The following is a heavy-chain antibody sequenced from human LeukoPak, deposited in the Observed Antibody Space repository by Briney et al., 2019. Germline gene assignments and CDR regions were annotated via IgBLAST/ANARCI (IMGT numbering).Heavy chain of an antibody. J-gene: IGHJ3*01. CDR3: AKARIAAAGTGAFDV. CDR2: FSATDGSA. D-gene: IGHD6-13*01. Sequence: GGSLRLSCAASGFTFSSYAMSWVRQAPGKGLEWVSAFSATDGSAQYAESVKGRFTISRDNSKNRLYLQMNSLRAEDTAVYYCAKARIAAAGTGAFDVWGQGTMVTVSS. CDR1: GFTFSSYA. V-gene: IGHV3-23*01.